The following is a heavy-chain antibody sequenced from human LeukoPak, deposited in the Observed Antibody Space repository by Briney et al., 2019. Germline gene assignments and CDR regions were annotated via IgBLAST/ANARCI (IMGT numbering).Heavy chain of an antibody. CDR1: GGSISSFY. D-gene: IGHD6-13*01. Sequence: SQTLSLTCTVSGGSISSFYWSWIRQPPGKGLEWIGYIYYSGSTNYNPSLKSRVTISVDTSKNQFSLKLNSVTAADTAVYYCARLSSGSSTWYDIDYWGQGTLVTVSS. J-gene: IGHJ4*02. CDR2: IYYSGST. V-gene: IGHV4-59*08. CDR3: ARLSSGSSTWYDIDY.